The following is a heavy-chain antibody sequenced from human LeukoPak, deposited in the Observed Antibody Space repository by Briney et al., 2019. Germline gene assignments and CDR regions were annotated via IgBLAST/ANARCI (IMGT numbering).Heavy chain of an antibody. CDR1: GFTFSSYA. D-gene: IGHD2-2*01. CDR2: ISGSGGST. V-gene: IGHV3-23*01. Sequence: GGSLILSCAASGFTFSSYAMSWVRQAPGKGLEWVSAISGSGGSTYYADSVKGRFTISRDNSKNTLYLQMNSLRAEDTAVYYCAKGKGVVSAAIRGGNWFDPWGQGTLVTVSS. J-gene: IGHJ5*02. CDR3: AKGKGVVSAAIRGGNWFDP.